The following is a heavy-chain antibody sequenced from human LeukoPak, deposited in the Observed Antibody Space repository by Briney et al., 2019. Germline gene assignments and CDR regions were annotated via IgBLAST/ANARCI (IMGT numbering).Heavy chain of an antibody. CDR3: ARGSDSQRYRFYY. J-gene: IGHJ4*02. Sequence: SETLSLTCTVSGGSISSYYWSWLRQPPGKGLEWIGYIYYSGSTNYNPSLKSRVTISVDTSKNQFSLKLSSVTAADTAVYYCARGSDSQRYRFYYWGQGTLVTVSS. CDR2: IYYSGST. V-gene: IGHV4-59*01. D-gene: IGHD1-26*01. CDR1: GGSISSYY.